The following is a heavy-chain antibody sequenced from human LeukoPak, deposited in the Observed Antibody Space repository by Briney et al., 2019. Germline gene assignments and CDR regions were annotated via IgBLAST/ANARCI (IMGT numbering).Heavy chain of an antibody. Sequence: GGSLRLSCSASGXTFSRYAMHWVRQAPGKGLEYVSAISSSGGSTYYADSVKGRFTISRDNSKDTLYLQMSSLRAEDTTVYYCVKSAGFDWLSPLDAFDIWGQGTMVTVSS. D-gene: IGHD3-9*01. J-gene: IGHJ3*02. CDR3: VKSAGFDWLSPLDAFDI. CDR1: GXTFSRYA. CDR2: ISSSGGST. V-gene: IGHV3-64D*06.